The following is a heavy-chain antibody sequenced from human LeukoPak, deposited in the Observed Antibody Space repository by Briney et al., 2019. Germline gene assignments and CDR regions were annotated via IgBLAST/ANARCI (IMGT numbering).Heavy chain of an antibody. J-gene: IGHJ4*02. Sequence: GGSLRLSCAASGFTFSSYAMSWVRQAPGKGLEWVSAISGSGGSTYYADSVKGRFTISRDNSKNTLYLQMNSLRAEDTAVYYCAKDVGMVTGGRPRYWGQGTLVTVSS. CDR1: GFTFSSYA. CDR2: ISGSGGST. CDR3: AKDVGMVTGGRPRY. V-gene: IGHV3-23*01. D-gene: IGHD5-18*01.